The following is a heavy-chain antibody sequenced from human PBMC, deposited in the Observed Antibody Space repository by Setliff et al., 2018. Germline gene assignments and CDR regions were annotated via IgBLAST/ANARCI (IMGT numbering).Heavy chain of an antibody. CDR2: INRRGST. CDR3: ARASSGHNYGSLDS. D-gene: IGHD5-18*01. V-gene: IGHV4-61*09. J-gene: IGHJ4*02. Sequence: SETLSLTCTVSGGSVNSGYDNWNWLRQPAGKGLEWIGHINRRGSTNFSPSLKSRVTISLDTSKNQFSLNLTSVTAADTAVYYCARASSGHNYGSLDSWGQGTLVTVSS. CDR1: GGSVNSGYDN.